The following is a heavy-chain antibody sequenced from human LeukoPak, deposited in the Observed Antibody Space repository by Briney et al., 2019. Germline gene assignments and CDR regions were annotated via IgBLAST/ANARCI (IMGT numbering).Heavy chain of an antibody. CDR2: IYYSGST. V-gene: IGHV4-39*01. J-gene: IGHJ5*02. Sequence: SETLSLTCTVSGGSISSSSHYWGWIRQPPGRGLECIGSIYYSGSTYYNPSLKSRVTISVDTSKNQFSLKLSSVSAADTAVYHCARHIVVVSTPADWFDPWGQGTLVTVSS. CDR1: GGSISSSSHY. D-gene: IGHD2-21*01. CDR3: ARHIVVVSTPADWFDP.